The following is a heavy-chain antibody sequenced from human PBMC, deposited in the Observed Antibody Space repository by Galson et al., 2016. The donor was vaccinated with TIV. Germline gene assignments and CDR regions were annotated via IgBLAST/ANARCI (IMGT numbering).Heavy chain of an antibody. J-gene: IGHJ6*02. CDR1: GYTFSKYG. V-gene: IGHV1-18*04. D-gene: IGHD3-22*01. CDR3: SRVRGSMTMILVVDYYFGLDV. CDR2: ISAYSGDT. Sequence: SCKASGYTFSKYGVSWVRQAPGQGLEWMGWISAYSGDTNYAQKLQGRVTMTTDTSTSTAYMDLRSLSSEDSAVYYCSRVRGSMTMILVVDYYFGLDVWGQGTTVTVSS.